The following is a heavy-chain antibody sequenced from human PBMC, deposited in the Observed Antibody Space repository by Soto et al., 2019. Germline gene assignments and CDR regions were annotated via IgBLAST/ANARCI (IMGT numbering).Heavy chain of an antibody. CDR1: GGSISSGGYY. J-gene: IGHJ4*02. CDR3: ARVRSSSPSEKYYFDY. V-gene: IGHV4-31*03. CDR2: IYYSGST. D-gene: IGHD6-6*01. Sequence: TLSLTCTVSGGSISSGGYYWSWIRQHPGKGLEWIGYIYYSGSTYYNPSLKSRVTISVDTSKNQFSLKLSSVTAADTAVYYCARVRSSSPSEKYYFDYWGQGTLVTVSS.